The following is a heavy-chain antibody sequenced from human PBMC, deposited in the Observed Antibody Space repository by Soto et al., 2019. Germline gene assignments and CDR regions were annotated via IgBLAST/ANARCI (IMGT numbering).Heavy chain of an antibody. CDR3: ARGETSPRVRGVIRYYYGMDL. V-gene: IGHV1-69*12. Sequence: QVQLVQSGAEVKKPGSSVKVSCKASGGTFSSYAISWVRQAPGQGLEWMGGIIPIFGTANSAQKFQGRVTIAAEESTNTAYMELSSLRYEDTAVYYCARGETSPRVRGVIRYYYGMDLWGQGTKVTVSS. D-gene: IGHD3-10*01. CDR2: IIPIFGTA. J-gene: IGHJ6*02. CDR1: GGTFSSYA.